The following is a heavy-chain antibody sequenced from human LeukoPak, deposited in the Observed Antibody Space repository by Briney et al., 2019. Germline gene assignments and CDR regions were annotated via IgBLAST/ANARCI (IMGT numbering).Heavy chain of an antibody. CDR3: ARDIVVVVAANSLGDAFDI. CDR2: ISPYNGNT. CDR1: GYTFTNYG. V-gene: IGHV1-18*01. D-gene: IGHD2-15*01. Sequence: ASVKVSCKASGYTFTNYGVSWVRQAPGQGLEWMGWISPYNGNTNYAQRLQGRVTITADESTSTAYMELSSLRSEDTAVYYCARDIVVVVAANSLGDAFDIWGQGTMVTVSS. J-gene: IGHJ3*02.